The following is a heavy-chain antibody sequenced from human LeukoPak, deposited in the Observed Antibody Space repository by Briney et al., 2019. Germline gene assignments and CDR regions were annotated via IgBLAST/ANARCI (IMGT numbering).Heavy chain of an antibody. D-gene: IGHD3-10*01. J-gene: IGHJ3*02. CDR3: AWFGPLIAFDI. CDR2: IIPILGIA. V-gene: IGHV1-69*04. Sequence: SVKVSCKASGGTFSSYAISWVRQAPGQGLEWMGRIIPILGIANYAQKFQGRVTITADKSTSTAYMELSSLRSEDTAVYYCAWFGPLIAFDIWGQGTMVTVSS. CDR1: GGTFSSYA.